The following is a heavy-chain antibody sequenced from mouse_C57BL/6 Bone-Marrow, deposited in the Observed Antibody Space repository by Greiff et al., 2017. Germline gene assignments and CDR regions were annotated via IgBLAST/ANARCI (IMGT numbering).Heavy chain of an antibody. CDR1: GYTFTSYW. CDR2: IDPSDSYA. CDR3: ARDGYYHDY. V-gene: IGHV1-50*01. D-gene: IGHD2-3*01. J-gene: IGHJ2*01. Sequence: QVQLQQPGAELVKPGASVKLSCKASGYTFTSYWMQWVKQRPGQGLEWIGEIDPSDSYANYNQKFKGKATLTVDPSSSTAYMQLSSLTSEDSAVYYCARDGYYHDYWGQGTTLTVSS.